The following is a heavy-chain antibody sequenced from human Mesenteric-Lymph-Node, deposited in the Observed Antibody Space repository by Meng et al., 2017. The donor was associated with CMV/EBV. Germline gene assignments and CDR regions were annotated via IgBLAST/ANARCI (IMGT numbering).Heavy chain of an antibody. Sequence: GESLKISCAASGFTFSRYWMHWVRQAPGKGLVWVSRINTDGSVTNHADSVKGRFTISRDSAKNTLYLQMNSLRADDSAVYYCAKDLRGKEDYWGQGTLVTVSS. J-gene: IGHJ4*02. V-gene: IGHV3-74*01. CDR3: AKDLRGKEDY. CDR2: INTDGSVT. CDR1: GFTFSRYW. D-gene: IGHD3-16*01.